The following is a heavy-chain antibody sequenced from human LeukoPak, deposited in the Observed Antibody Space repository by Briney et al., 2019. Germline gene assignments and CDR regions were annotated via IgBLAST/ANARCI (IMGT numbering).Heavy chain of an antibody. CDR1: GVTLDDYV. Sequence: GGSLRLSCAASGVTLDDYVMRGLRQAPGRGLEWVAGINWNGGSTGYADSVKGRFTSSRDNAKNSLELQMSDRRAEDTALYDGPEQYGDYHYYYYYSMDVSGKGTPVTISP. CDR2: INWNGGST. D-gene: IGHD4-17*01. J-gene: IGHJ6*04. V-gene: IGHV3-20*01. CDR3: PEQYGDYHYYYYYSMDV.